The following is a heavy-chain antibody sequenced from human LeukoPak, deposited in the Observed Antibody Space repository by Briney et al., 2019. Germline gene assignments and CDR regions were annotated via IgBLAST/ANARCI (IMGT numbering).Heavy chain of an antibody. CDR2: SVPMFGTI. CDR1: GGTFYSYA. CDR3: ARGTTVTTAVLVPNDAFDI. D-gene: IGHD4-17*01. J-gene: IGHJ3*02. V-gene: IGHV1-69*13. Sequence: SMKVSCKASGGTFYSYAINWVRQAPGQGLEWMGGSVPMFGTISFAPKLQGRVTITADESTSTAYMELTSLKSEDTAVYYCARGTTVTTAVLVPNDAFDIWGQGTMVTVSS.